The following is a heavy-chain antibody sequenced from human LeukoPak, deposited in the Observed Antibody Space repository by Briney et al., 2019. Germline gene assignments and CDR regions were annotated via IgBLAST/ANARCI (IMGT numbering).Heavy chain of an antibody. D-gene: IGHD3-22*01. CDR3: ARDGVNSYDSSGYLL. CDR1: GFTFSSYW. CDR2: IKQDGSEK. Sequence: GGSLRLSCAASGFTFSSYWMSWVRQAPGKGLEWVANIKQDGSEKYYVDSVKGRFTISRDNAKNSLYLQMNSLRAEDTAVYYCARDGVNSYDSSGYLLWGQGTLVTVSS. V-gene: IGHV3-7*01. J-gene: IGHJ4*02.